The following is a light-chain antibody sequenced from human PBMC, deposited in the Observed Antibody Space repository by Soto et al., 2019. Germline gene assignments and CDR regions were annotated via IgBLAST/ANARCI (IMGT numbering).Light chain of an antibody. J-gene: IGLJ2*01. CDR1: TGAATSGYY. CDR2: STS. CDR3: LLYYGGAQV. Sequence: QAVVTQEPSLTVSPGGTVTLTCASSTGAATSGYYPNWFQQKSGQAPRALIYSTSNTHSWTPARFSGSLLGGKDALTLSGVQPEDEAEYYCLLYYGGAQVFGGGTKLTVL. V-gene: IGLV7-43*01.